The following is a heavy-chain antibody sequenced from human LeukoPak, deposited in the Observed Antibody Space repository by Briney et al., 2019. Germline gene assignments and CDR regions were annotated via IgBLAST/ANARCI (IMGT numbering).Heavy chain of an antibody. CDR2: AYGDGSSQ. D-gene: IGHD2-2*01. J-gene: IGHJ5*02. CDR1: GFPFSGYG. CDR3: TRLGGGSPNIVVVPGTSKLKWFDP. Sequence: GGSLRLSCAASGFPFSGYGMHWVRQAPGKGLEWVAVAYGDGSSQYYADSVKGRFSISKDISKNTLSLQMNSLRAEDTAVYYCTRLGGGSPNIVVVPGTSKLKWFDPWGQGTLVTVSS. V-gene: IGHV3-33*01.